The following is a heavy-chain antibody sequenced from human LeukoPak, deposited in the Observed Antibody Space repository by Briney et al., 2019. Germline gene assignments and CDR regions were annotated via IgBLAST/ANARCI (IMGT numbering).Heavy chain of an antibody. CDR3: ASSNDSSGYYSGLNFDY. CDR2: IYYSGST. J-gene: IGHJ4*02. D-gene: IGHD3-22*01. CDR1: GGSISSGGYY. Sequence: SETLSLTCTVSGGSISSGGYYWSWIRQHPGKGLEWIGYIYYSGSTYYNPSLKSRVTISVDTSKNQFSLKLSSVTAADTAVYYCASSNDSSGYYSGLNFDYWGQGTLVTVSS. V-gene: IGHV4-31*03.